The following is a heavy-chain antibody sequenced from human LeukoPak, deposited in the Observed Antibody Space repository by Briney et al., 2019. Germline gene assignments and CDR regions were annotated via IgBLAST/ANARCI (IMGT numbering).Heavy chain of an antibody. Sequence: PGGSLRLSCAASGFTFSSYGMHWVRQAPGKGLEWVAVISYDGSNKYYADSVKGRFTISRDNSKNTLYLQMNSLRAEDTAVYYCAKDMIARSLEPWDIDYWGQGTLVTVSS. CDR1: GFTFSSYG. D-gene: IGHD1-26*01. CDR2: ISYDGSNK. CDR3: AKDMIARSLEPWDIDY. V-gene: IGHV3-30*18. J-gene: IGHJ4*02.